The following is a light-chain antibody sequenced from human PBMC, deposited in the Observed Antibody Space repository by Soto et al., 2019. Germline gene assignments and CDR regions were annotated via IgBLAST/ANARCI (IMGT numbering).Light chain of an antibody. CDR1: SSDVGGYNY. J-gene: IGLJ2*01. Sequence: QSALTQPPSASGSPGQSVTISCTGSSSDVGGYNYVSWYQQHPGKAPKLMIYEVSKRPSGVPDRLSGSKSINTASPAVSGLQADDEDDYCCTSSGGNNTEVFGRGTKLTVL. CDR2: EVS. V-gene: IGLV2-8*01. CDR3: TSSGGNNTEV.